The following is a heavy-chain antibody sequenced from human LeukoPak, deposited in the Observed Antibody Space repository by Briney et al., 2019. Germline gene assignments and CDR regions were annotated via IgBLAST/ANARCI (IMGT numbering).Heavy chain of an antibody. V-gene: IGHV4-30-2*01. CDR2: IYHSGST. CDR1: GGSISSGGYS. Sequence: PSETLSLTCAVSGGSISSGGYSWSWIRQPPGKGLEWIGYIYHSGSTYYNPSLKSRDTISVDRSKNQFSLKLSSVTAADTAVYYCARSGRYDRSGWRPYYFDYWGQGTLVTVSS. D-gene: IGHD3-22*01. J-gene: IGHJ4*02. CDR3: ARSGRYDRSGWRPYYFDY.